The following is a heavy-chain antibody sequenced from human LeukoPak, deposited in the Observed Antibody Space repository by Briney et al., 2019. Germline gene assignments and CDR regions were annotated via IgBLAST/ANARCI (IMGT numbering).Heavy chain of an antibody. D-gene: IGHD2-15*01. CDR1: GSTFSSYG. CDR2: IRYDGNNK. Sequence: PGGSLRLSCAASGSTFSSYGMSWVRQAPGKGLNWVAFIRYDGNNKYYADSVKGRFTIPRDNSKNMLYLEMNSLSTEDTAVYYCAKVRYCSGVNCYPDDNWGQGTLVTVSS. V-gene: IGHV3-30*02. CDR3: AKVRYCSGVNCYPDDN. J-gene: IGHJ4*02.